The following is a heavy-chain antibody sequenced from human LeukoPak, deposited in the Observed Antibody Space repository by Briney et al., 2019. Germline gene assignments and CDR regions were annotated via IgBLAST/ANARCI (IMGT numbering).Heavy chain of an antibody. CDR1: GFTFGDYG. D-gene: IGHD3-3*01. Sequence: GGSLRLSCTASGFTFGDYGMSWVRQAPGKGLEWVGFIRSKAYGGTTEYAASVKGRFTISRDDSKSIAYLQMNSLKTEDTAVYYCTRDYTIFGGGYFDSWGQGTLVTVSS. V-gene: IGHV3-49*04. CDR2: IRSKAYGGTT. J-gene: IGHJ4*02. CDR3: TRDYTIFGGGYFDS.